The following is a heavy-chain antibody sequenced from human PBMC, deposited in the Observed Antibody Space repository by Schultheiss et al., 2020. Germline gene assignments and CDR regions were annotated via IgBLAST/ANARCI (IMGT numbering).Heavy chain of an antibody. CDR3: TTEPYYYDSSGYYG. V-gene: IGHV3-15*01. CDR1: GFIFSTYA. D-gene: IGHD3-22*01. J-gene: IGHJ4*02. CDR2: IKSKTDGGTT. Sequence: GESLKISCAASGFIFSTYAMSWVRQAPGKGLEWVGRIKSKTDGGTTDYAAPVKGRFTISRDDSKNTLYLQMNSLKTEDTAVYYCTTEPYYYDSSGYYGWGQGTLVTVSS.